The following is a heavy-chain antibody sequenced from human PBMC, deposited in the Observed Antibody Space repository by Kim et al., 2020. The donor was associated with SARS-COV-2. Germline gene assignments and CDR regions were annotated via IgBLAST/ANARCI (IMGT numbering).Heavy chain of an antibody. CDR3: ARGGVLRHFLFDY. J-gene: IGHJ4*02. D-gene: IGHD3-9*01. CDR1: AYTFTDYY. Sequence: ASVKVSCKASAYTFTDYYMHWVRQAPGQGLEWMGWINPNSGGTNYAQKFQGRVTMTRDTSISTAYMELSRLRSDDTAIYYCARGGVLRHFLFDYWGQGNLVTVSS. V-gene: IGHV1-2*02. CDR2: INPNSGGT.